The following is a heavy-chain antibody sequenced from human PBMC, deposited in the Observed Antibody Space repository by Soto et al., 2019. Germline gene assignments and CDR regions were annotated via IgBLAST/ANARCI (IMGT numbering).Heavy chain of an antibody. Sequence: GESLKISCKVSGYIFTTYWIGWVRQMPGKGLEWMGVIYPGDSDTRYSPSFQGQVTISADKSISTAYLQWSSLKASDTAMYYCARLYSNYVGNWFDPWGQGTLVTVSS. CDR3: ARLYSNYVGNWFDP. V-gene: IGHV5-51*01. D-gene: IGHD4-4*01. CDR1: GYIFTTYW. CDR2: IYPGDSDT. J-gene: IGHJ5*02.